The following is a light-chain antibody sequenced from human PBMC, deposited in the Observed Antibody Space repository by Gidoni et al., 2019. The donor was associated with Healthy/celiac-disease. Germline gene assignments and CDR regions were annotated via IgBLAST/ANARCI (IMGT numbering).Light chain of an antibody. CDR2: DAS. CDR1: QGISSA. V-gene: IGKV1-13*02. CDR3: QQFNSPVT. J-gene: IGKJ1*01. Sequence: AIQLTQSPSSLSASVGDRVTITCRASQGISSALAWYQQKPGKAPKLLIYDASSLESGDPSRFSGSGSGIDFTLTISSLQPEDFATYYCQQFNSPVTFGQGTKVEIK.